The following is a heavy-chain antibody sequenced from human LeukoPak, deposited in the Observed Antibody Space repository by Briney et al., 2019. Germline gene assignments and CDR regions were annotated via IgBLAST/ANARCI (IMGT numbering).Heavy chain of an antibody. CDR2: INDSGST. Sequence: SETLSLTCAVYGGSFSGYYWSWIRQPPGKGLEWIGEINDSGSTNYNPSLKSRVTISVDTSKNQFSLKLSSVTAADTAVYYCAGSSWIHYYYYGMDVWGQGTTVTVSS. CDR1: GGSFSGYY. D-gene: IGHD6-13*01. CDR3: AGSSWIHYYYYGMDV. J-gene: IGHJ6*02. V-gene: IGHV4-34*01.